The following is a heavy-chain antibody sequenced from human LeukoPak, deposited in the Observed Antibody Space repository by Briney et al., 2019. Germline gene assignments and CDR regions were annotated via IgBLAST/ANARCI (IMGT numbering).Heavy chain of an antibody. V-gene: IGHV4-59*01. CDR1: GGSISNYY. D-gene: IGHD2-21*02. J-gene: IGHJ4*02. CDR2: IHYSEYSGRIST. Sequence: SETLSLTCNVSGGSISNYYWSWIRQPPRKGLEWIGYIHYSEYSGRISTDYNPSLMSRVTISVDTSKNQFSLKLSSVTAADTAVYYCASEVVSGGDCFFDYWGQGTLVTVSS. CDR3: ASEVVSGGDCFFDY.